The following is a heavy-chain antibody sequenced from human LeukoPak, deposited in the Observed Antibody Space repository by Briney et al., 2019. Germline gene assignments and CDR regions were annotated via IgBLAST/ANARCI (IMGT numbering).Heavy chain of an antibody. D-gene: IGHD3-22*01. Sequence: SVKVSCKASGGTFSSYAISWVRQAPGQGLDWMGRIIPILGIANYAQKFQGRVTITADKSTSTAYMELSSLRSEDTDVYYCARESLAYYYDSSGYYPFDYWGQGTLVTVSS. CDR1: GGTFSSYA. V-gene: IGHV1-69*04. J-gene: IGHJ4*02. CDR2: IIPILGIA. CDR3: ARESLAYYYDSSGYYPFDY.